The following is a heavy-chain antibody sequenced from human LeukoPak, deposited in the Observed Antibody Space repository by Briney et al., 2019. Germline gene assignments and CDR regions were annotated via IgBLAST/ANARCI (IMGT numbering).Heavy chain of an antibody. CDR1: GFTFSAYW. J-gene: IGHJ4*02. CDR2: IKHDGSEK. CDR3: ARANTDYYDSSGYYYQGY. V-gene: IGHV3-7*01. D-gene: IGHD3-22*01. Sequence: GGSLRLSCAASGFTFSAYWMSWVRQAPGKGLEWVANIKHDGSEKYYVGSVRGRFTMSRDNAKNSLYLQMNSLRAEDTAIYYCARANTDYYDSSGYYYQGYWGQGTLVTVSS.